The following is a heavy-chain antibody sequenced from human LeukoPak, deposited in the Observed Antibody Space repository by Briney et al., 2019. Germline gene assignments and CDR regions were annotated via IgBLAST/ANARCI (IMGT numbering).Heavy chain of an antibody. Sequence: GASVKVSCKASGYTFTSYYMHGMRQAPGQGLEWMGIINPSGGSTRYAQQFQGRVTMTRNTSTSTVSMELSSLRSEDTAVYYCARAWTTSSHFDYWGQGTLVTVSS. CDR2: INPSGGST. CDR1: GYTFTSYY. CDR3: ARAWTTSSHFDY. J-gene: IGHJ4*02. V-gene: IGHV1-46*01. D-gene: IGHD6-6*01.